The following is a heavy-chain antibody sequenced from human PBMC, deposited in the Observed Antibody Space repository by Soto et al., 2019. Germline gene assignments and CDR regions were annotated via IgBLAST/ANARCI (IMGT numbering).Heavy chain of an antibody. CDR1: GGSISSSSYY. CDR3: ASVRVPNDCSSTSCYIGSDDWFDP. D-gene: IGHD2-2*01. J-gene: IGHJ5*02. V-gene: IGHV4-39*01. Sequence: PSETLSLTCTVSGGSISSSSYYWGWIRQPPGKGLEWIGSIYYSGSTYYNPSLKSRVTISVDTSKNQFSLKLSSVTAADTAVYYCASVRVPNDCSSTSCYIGSDDWFDPWGQGTMVTVSS. CDR2: IYYSGST.